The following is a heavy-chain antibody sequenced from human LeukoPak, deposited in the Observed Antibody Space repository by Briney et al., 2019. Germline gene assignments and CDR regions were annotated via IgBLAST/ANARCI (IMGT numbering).Heavy chain of an antibody. V-gene: IGHV4-30-4*08. J-gene: IGHJ4*02. CDR3: AREGWGSDY. CDR2: INHSGST. Sequence: SQTLSLTCTVSGGSISSGDYYWSWIRQPPGKGLEWIGEINHSGSTNYNPSLKSRVTISVDTSKNQFSLKLSSVTAADTAVYYCAREGWGSDYWGQGTLVTVSS. D-gene: IGHD7-27*01. CDR1: GGSISSGDYY.